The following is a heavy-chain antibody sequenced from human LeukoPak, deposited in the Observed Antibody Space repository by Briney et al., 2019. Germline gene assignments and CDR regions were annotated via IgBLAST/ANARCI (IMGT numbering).Heavy chain of an antibody. CDR1: GGSISSGSYY. CDR2: IYSGGGT. J-gene: IGHJ4*02. V-gene: IGHV4-61*02. CDR3: VRDGGNWDVDY. Sequence: SQTLSLTCTVSGGSISSGSYYWSWIRQPAGKGLEWIGRIYSGGGTHYNPSLNSRLTISADTSKNQFSLNLRSVTAADTAVYFCVRDGGNWDVDYWGQGTLVTVSS. D-gene: IGHD3-16*01.